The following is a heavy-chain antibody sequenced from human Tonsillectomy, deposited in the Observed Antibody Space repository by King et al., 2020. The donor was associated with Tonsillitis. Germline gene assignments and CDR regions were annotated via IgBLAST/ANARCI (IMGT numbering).Heavy chain of an antibody. CDR3: ARDRITMIVVANAFDI. J-gene: IGHJ3*02. CDR1: GVTFSSYA. Sequence: VQLVESGGGVVQPGRPLRLSCAASGVTFSSYAIQLGRQVPGKGLEGVAVISYDGSHIYYADSVNGRFTISRDNSNNTLYLQMNSLRAEDTAVYYCARDRITMIVVANAFDIWGQGTMVTVSS. V-gene: IGHV3-30-3*01. D-gene: IGHD3-22*01. CDR2: ISYDGSHI.